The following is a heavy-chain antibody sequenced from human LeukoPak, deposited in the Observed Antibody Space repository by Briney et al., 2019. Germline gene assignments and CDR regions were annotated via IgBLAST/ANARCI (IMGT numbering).Heavy chain of an antibody. V-gene: IGHV1-46*01. J-gene: IGHJ4*02. CDR2: INPSGGST. CDR3: ARKGVAARGFDY. CDR1: GYTLTSYY. D-gene: IGHD6-6*01. Sequence: ASVKVSCKASGYTLTSYYMHGVRHAPGQGLEWMGIINPSGGSTSYAQKFQGRVTMTRDMSTSTVYMELSSLRSEDTAVYYCARKGVAARGFDYWGQGTLVTVSS.